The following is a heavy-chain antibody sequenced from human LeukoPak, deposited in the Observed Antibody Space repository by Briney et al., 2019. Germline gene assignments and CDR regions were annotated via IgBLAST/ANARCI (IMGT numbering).Heavy chain of an antibody. CDR3: ARDGDSFAFDI. J-gene: IGHJ3*02. Sequence: GGSLRLSCAASGFTFSSYSMNWVRQAPGKGLEWVSSISSSSSYIYYADSVKGRFTISRDNAKNSLYLQMNSLRAEDTAVYYCARDGDSFAFDIWGQGTMVIVSS. D-gene: IGHD7-27*01. V-gene: IGHV3-21*01. CDR2: ISSSSSYI. CDR1: GFTFSSYS.